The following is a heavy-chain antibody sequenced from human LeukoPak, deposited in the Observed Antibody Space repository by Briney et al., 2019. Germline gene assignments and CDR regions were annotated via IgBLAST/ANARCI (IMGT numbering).Heavy chain of an antibody. J-gene: IGHJ6*02. CDR1: GGSISSGDYY. V-gene: IGHV4-30-4*01. D-gene: IGHD4-11*01. CDR2: IYYSGST. Sequence: SQTLSLTCTVSGGSISSGDYYWSWIRQPPGTGLEWIGYIYYSGSTYYNPSLKSRVTIPVDTSKNQFSLKLSSVTAADTAVYYCARDDYNNYYYGMDVWGQGTTVTVSS. CDR3: ARDDYNNYYYGMDV.